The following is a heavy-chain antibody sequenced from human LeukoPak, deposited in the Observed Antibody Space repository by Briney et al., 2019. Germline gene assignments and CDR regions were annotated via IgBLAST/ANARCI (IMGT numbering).Heavy chain of an antibody. D-gene: IGHD3-10*01. V-gene: IGHV3-30*02. CDR2: IRYDGSNK. J-gene: IGHJ6*03. CDR1: GFTFSSYG. CDR3: AKDSKRGYYGSGSYYNRGRYYYYMDV. Sequence: GGSLRLSCAASGFTFSSYGMHWVRQAPGKGLEWVAFIRYDGSNKYYADSVKGRFTISRDNSKNTLYLQMNSLRAEDTAVYYCAKDSKRGYYGSGSYYNRGRYYYYMDVWGKGTTVTISS.